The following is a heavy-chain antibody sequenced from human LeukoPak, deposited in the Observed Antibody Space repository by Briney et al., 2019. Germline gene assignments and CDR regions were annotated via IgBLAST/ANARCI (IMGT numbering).Heavy chain of an antibody. Sequence: SETLSLTCTVSGDSISGFYWSWIRQAAGKGLEWIGHIYTSGSTSHNPSLKSRVTMSVDMSKNQFSLKLRSVTAADTAVYYCARDVVAARGSFDYWGQGTLVTVSS. CDR1: GDSISGFY. CDR2: IYTSGST. V-gene: IGHV4-4*07. CDR3: ARDVVAARGSFDY. D-gene: IGHD2-2*01. J-gene: IGHJ4*02.